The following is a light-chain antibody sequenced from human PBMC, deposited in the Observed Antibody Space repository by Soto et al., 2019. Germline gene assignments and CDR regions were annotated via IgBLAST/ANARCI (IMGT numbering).Light chain of an antibody. J-gene: IGKJ1*01. CDR2: DAS. CDR3: QQYNRYGWT. CDR1: QSISSW. V-gene: IGKV1-5*01. Sequence: DIQMTQSPSTLSASVGDRVTITCRASQSISSWLAWYQQKPGKAPKLLIYDASSLESGVPSRFSGSGSGTEFTLTISSLHPDDFANYYCQQYNRYGWTFGQGTKVEIK.